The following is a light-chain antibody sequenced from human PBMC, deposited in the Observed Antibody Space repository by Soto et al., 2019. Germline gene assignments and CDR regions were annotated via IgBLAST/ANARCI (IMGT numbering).Light chain of an antibody. Sequence: VLTQTPVTLSLSPGEGATLSCRASQSVSVYLAWYQQTHGHAPSLLIYDASNRATGIPARFSGSGSGTDLTLTICGLEPEVLAGYFCQERVHWLVGPGT. CDR2: DAS. J-gene: IGKJ3*01. CDR3: QERVHWL. CDR1: QSVSVY. V-gene: IGKV3-11*01.